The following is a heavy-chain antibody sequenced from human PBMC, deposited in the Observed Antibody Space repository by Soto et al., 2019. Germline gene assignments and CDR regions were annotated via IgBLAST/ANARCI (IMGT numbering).Heavy chain of an antibody. J-gene: IGHJ4*02. D-gene: IGHD2-15*01. V-gene: IGHV3-11*06. CDR1: GFTFSDYY. CDR3: ASDGRYCSGGSCYNY. Sequence: QVQLVESGGGLVKPGGSLRLSCAASGFTFSDYYMSWIRQAPGKGLEWVSYISSSSSYTNYTDSVKGRFTISRDNAKNSLYLQMNSLRAEDTAVYYCASDGRYCSGGSCYNYWGQGTLVTVSS. CDR2: ISSSSSYT.